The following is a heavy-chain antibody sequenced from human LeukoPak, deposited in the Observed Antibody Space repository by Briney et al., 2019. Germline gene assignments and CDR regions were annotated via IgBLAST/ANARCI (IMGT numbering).Heavy chain of an antibody. V-gene: IGHV3-21*01. CDR1: GFTFSSYS. Sequence: GGSLRLSCAASGFTFSSYSMNWVRQAPGKGLEWVSSISSSSSYIYYADSVKGRFTISRDNAKNSLYLQMNSLRAEDTAVYYCARELTAAKGAYAFDIWGQGTMVTVSS. J-gene: IGHJ3*02. D-gene: IGHD2-2*01. CDR3: ARELTAAKGAYAFDI. CDR2: ISSSSSYI.